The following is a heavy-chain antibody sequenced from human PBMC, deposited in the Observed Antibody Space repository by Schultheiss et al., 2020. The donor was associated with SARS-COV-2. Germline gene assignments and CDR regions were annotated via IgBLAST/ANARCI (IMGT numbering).Heavy chain of an antibody. CDR2: IGTAGDP. Sequence: GGSLRLSCAASGFTFSSYDMHWVRQATGKGLEWVSAIGTAGDPYYPGSVKGRFTISRENAKNSLYLQMNSLRAEDTAVYYCARAQDTAMAYDYWGQGTLVTVSS. D-gene: IGHD5-18*01. J-gene: IGHJ4*02. V-gene: IGHV3-13*05. CDR3: ARAQDTAMAYDY. CDR1: GFTFSSYD.